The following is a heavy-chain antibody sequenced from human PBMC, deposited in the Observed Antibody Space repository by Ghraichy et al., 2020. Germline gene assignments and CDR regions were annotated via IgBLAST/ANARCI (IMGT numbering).Heavy chain of an antibody. J-gene: IGHJ5*02. CDR1: GGSFSGYY. Sequence: SETLSLTCAVYGGSFSGYYWSWIRQPPGKGLEWIGEINHSGSTNYNPSLKSRVTISVDTSKNQFSLKLSSVTAADTAVYYCARVRAYAISIYWFDPWGQGTLVTVSS. CDR2: INHSGST. D-gene: IGHD2-8*01. V-gene: IGHV4-34*01. CDR3: ARVRAYAISIYWFDP.